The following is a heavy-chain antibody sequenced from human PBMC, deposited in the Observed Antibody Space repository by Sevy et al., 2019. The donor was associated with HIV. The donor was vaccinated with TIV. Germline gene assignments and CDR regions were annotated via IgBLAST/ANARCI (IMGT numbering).Heavy chain of an antibody. V-gene: IGHV1-2*02. CDR3: ARESYDFWTGPVDYDYGMDV. CDR1: GYTFSDSGYY. Sequence: ASVKVSCKASGYTFSDSGYYVHWVRQAPGQGLEWMGWINPKSGATNYAQKFQGRVTMTRERSVSTANMELNRLTSDDTAVYYGARESYDFWTGPVDYDYGMDVWGQGTTVTVSS. J-gene: IGHJ6*02. D-gene: IGHD3-3*01. CDR2: INPKSGAT.